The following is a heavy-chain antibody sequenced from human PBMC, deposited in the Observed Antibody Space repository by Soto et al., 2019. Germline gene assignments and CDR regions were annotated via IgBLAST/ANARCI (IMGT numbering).Heavy chain of an antibody. CDR1: GYTFTSYA. J-gene: IGHJ4*02. CDR2: INAGNGNT. Sequence: QVQLVQSGAEEKKPGASVKVSCKASGYTFTSYAMHWVRQAPGQRLEWMGWINAGNGNTKYSQKFEGRVTITRDTSASTAYMEPSSLRSEDTAVYYCARSIVVVTALDYLGQGTLGTFSS. V-gene: IGHV1-3*05. CDR3: ARSIVVVTALDY. D-gene: IGHD2-21*02.